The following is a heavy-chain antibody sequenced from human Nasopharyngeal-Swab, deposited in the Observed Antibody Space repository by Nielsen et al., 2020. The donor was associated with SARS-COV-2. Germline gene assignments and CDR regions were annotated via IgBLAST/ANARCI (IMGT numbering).Heavy chain of an antibody. Sequence: WIRQPPGKGLEWVAVIWYDGSNKYYADSVKGRFTISRDNSKNTLYLQMNSLRAEDTAVYYCARMGTYYYDLLYGMDVWGQGTTVTVSS. J-gene: IGHJ6*02. CDR2: IWYDGSNK. D-gene: IGHD3-22*01. CDR3: ARMGTYYYDLLYGMDV. V-gene: IGHV3-33*01.